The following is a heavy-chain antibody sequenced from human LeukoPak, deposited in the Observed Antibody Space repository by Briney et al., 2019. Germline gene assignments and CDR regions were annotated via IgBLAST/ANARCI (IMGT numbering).Heavy chain of an antibody. CDR3: ARGGGSSSSALRNYYYYGMDV. D-gene: IGHD6-6*01. Sequence: GRSLRLSCAASGFTFSSYAMHWARQAPGKGLEWVAVISYDGSNKYYADSVKGRFTISRDNSKNTLYLQMNSLRAEDTAVYYCARGGGSSSSALRNYYYYGMDVWGRGTTVTVSS. CDR1: GFTFSSYA. J-gene: IGHJ6*02. CDR2: ISYDGSNK. V-gene: IGHV3-30*04.